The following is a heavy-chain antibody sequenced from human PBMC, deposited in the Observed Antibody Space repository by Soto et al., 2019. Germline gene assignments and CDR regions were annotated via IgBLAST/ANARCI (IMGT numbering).Heavy chain of an antibody. Sequence: ASVKVSCKTSGYAFTEYGISWFRQAPGQGLEWMGWISPYNGKTNYIQEFQDRVTITTDTSSTTVYMDLRTLKSDDTAIYFCARADYGDTKIYSFDHWGQGTLVTVSS. V-gene: IGHV1-18*01. CDR2: ISPYNGKT. D-gene: IGHD4-17*01. CDR3: ARADYGDTKIYSFDH. J-gene: IGHJ4*02. CDR1: GYAFTEYG.